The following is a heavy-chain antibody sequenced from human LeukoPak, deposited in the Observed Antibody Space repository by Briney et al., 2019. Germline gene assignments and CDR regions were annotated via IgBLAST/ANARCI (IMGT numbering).Heavy chain of an antibody. Sequence: PSETQSLTCAVYVGSFSGYYWTWIRQTPEKGLEWIGEINHSGSTNYNPSLKSRVTMSVDTSKNQFSLKLSSVTAADTAVYYCARELCTSGHCDAFDIWGQGTMVTVSA. D-gene: IGHD2-8*01. V-gene: IGHV4-34*01. CDR1: VGSFSGYY. J-gene: IGHJ3*02. CDR3: ARELCTSGHCDAFDI. CDR2: INHSGST.